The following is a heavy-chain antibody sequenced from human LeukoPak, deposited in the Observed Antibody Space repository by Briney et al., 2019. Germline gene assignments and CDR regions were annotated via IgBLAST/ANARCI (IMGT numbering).Heavy chain of an antibody. CDR2: IIPIFGTA. Sequence: GASVKVSCKASGGTFSSYAISWVRQAPGQGLEWMGGIIPIFGTANYAQKFQGRVTITADKSTSTAYMELSSLRSEDTAVYYCARCRYCSGGSCYSVGYYYMDVWGKGTTVTVSS. V-gene: IGHV1-69*06. J-gene: IGHJ6*03. CDR1: GGTFSSYA. D-gene: IGHD2-15*01. CDR3: ARCRYCSGGSCYSVGYYYMDV.